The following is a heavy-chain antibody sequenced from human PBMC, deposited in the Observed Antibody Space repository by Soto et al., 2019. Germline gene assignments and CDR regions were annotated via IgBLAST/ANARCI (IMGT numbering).Heavy chain of an antibody. CDR2: IYSGGGT. J-gene: IGHJ5*02. CDR3: AKTLGPSAIHPFS. Sequence: EVQLLESGGGLVQPGGSLRLSCADSGFTFTSYAMTWVRQASGKGLEWVSAIYSGGGTYYADSVKGRFTISRDDSRNTLYLQMNTLRAEDTAIYYCAKTLGPSAIHPFSWGQGTLVTVSS. CDR1: GFTFTSYA. V-gene: IGHV3-23*01. D-gene: IGHD2-2*02.